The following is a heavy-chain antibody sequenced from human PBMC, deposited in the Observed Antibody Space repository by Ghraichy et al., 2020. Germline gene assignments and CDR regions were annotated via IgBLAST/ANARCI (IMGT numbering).Heavy chain of an antibody. CDR1: GGSFSGYY. CDR3: ARGRSSMVRGAPFDL. V-gene: IGHV4-34*01. J-gene: IGHJ2*01. CDR2: INHSGST. Sequence: SETLSLTCAVYGGSFSGYYWSWIRQPPGKGLEWIGEINHSGSTNYNPSLKSRVTISVDTSKNQFSLKLSSVTAADTAVYYCARGRSSMVRGAPFDLWGRGTLVTVSS. D-gene: IGHD3-10*01.